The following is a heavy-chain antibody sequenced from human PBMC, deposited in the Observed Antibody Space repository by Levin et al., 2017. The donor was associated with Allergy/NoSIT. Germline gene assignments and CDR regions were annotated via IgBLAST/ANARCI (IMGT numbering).Heavy chain of an antibody. D-gene: IGHD3-10*01. CDR3: ARDATTGLTGSGYYYGMDV. CDR2: ISSSSTYI. CDR1: GFRFSSYT. J-gene: IGHJ6*02. V-gene: IGHV3-21*06. Sequence: GGSLRLSCAASGFRFSSYTMNWVRQAPGKGLEWVSSISSSSTYIYYADSVKGRFTISRDNAKNSLYLQMNSLRADDTAVYYCARDATTGLTGSGYYYGMDVWGQGTTVTVSS.